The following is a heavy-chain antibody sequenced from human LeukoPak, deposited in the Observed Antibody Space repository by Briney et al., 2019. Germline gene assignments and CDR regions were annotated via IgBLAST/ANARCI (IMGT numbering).Heavy chain of an antibody. D-gene: IGHD3-22*01. Sequence: GGSLRLSCAASGFTFSSYAMSWVRQAPGKGLEWVSAISVSGGSTWSADSVKGRFTISRDNSKNTLYLQMNSLRAEGTALYYCAKGSSGYYYGYFDYWGQGTLVTVSS. CDR1: GFTFSSYA. CDR3: AKGSSGYYYGYFDY. CDR2: ISVSGGST. V-gene: IGHV3-23*01. J-gene: IGHJ4*02.